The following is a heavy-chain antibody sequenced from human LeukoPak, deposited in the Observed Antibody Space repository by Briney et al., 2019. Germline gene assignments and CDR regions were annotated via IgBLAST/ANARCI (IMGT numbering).Heavy chain of an antibody. Sequence: ASVKVSCKASGGTRSNYAISWVRQAPGQGLEWMGRVIPSLGIPNYAEKFQARATMTADTSTSTAYVELSSLTSEDTAVYYCARDRGFGVVIIAIFDYWGQGTLVTVSS. D-gene: IGHD3-3*01. CDR3: ARDRGFGVVIIAIFDY. CDR1: GGTRSNYA. J-gene: IGHJ4*02. V-gene: IGHV1-69*04. CDR2: VIPSLGIP.